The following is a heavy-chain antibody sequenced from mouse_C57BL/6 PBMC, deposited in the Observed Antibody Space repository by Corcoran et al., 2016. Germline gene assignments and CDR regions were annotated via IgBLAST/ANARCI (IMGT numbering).Heavy chain of an antibody. CDR2: ISYDGSN. V-gene: IGHV3-6*01. J-gene: IGHJ3*01. Sequence: DVQLQESGPGLVKPSQSLSLTCSVTGYYITSGYYWNWIRQFPGNKLEWMGYISYDGSNNYNPSLKNRISITRDTSKNQFFLKLNSLTTEDTATYYCASQYYDYVFSYWGQGTLVTVSA. CDR3: ASQYYDYVFSY. D-gene: IGHD2-4*01. CDR1: GYYITSGYY.